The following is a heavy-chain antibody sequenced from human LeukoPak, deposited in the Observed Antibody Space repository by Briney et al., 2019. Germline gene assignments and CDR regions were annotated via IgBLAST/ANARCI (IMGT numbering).Heavy chain of an antibody. CDR1: GGSFGSFY. CDR3: APHRFGEPHFEY. Sequence: KPSETLSLTCSVYGGSFGSFYWSWIRQPPGKGLEWIGFVYKTGHTNYNPSLKSRVAISLDGSKSQVSLRLTSVTAADTAVYYCAPHRFGEPHFEYWGRGTLVSVSS. CDR2: VYKTGHT. J-gene: IGHJ4*02. V-gene: IGHV4-59*08. D-gene: IGHD3-10*01.